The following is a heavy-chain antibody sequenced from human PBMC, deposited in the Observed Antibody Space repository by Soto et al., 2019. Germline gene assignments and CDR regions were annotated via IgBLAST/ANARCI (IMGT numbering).Heavy chain of an antibody. CDR2: ISGYNGNT. V-gene: IGHV1-18*01. CDR3: AKNGQLPYYHYGMDV. Sequence: ASVKVSCKASGYTFTKYGISWVRQAPGQGLEWMGWISGYNGNTNYAQKYQGRITMTIDTSTTTAYMELGSLTSDDTAVHYCAKNGQLPYYHYGMDVWGQGTTVTVSS. CDR1: GYTFTKYG. D-gene: IGHD1-26*01. J-gene: IGHJ6*02.